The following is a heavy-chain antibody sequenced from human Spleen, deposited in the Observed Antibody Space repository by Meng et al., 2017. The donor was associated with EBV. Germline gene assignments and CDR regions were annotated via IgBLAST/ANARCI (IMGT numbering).Heavy chain of an antibody. CDR1: GGSFSDYY. CDR2: INYSGTT. CDR3: AKFALYGYYYFEY. D-gene: IGHD3-16*02. V-gene: IGHV4-34*02. J-gene: IGHJ4*02. Sequence: QVHLRQWGAGLLKPSETLSLTCGVYGGSFSDYYWTWIRQSPGKGLEWIGDINYSGTTYYNPSLKRRVTISVDTSKNQFSLKLSSVTAADTAVYYCAKFALYGYYYFEYWGQGTLVTVSS.